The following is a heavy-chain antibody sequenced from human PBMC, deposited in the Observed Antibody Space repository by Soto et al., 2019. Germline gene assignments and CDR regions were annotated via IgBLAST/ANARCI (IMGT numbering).Heavy chain of an antibody. CDR3: ASGKRYTNDY. V-gene: IGHV1-8*01. D-gene: IGHD2-2*02. CDR1: GYTFSNYD. Sequence: QVQLVQSGAEVKKPGASVKVSCKASGYTFSNYDINWVRQATGQGLEWMGWMSPNSGRTGYAQKFQGRVTMTRNTSSSTAYMELSSRRSEDTAVYYWASGKRYTNDYWGQGTLVTVSS. J-gene: IGHJ4*02. CDR2: MSPNSGRT.